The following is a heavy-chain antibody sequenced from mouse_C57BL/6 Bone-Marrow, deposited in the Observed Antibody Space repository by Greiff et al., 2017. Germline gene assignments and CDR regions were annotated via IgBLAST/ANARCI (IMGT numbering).Heavy chain of an antibody. CDR2: IDPSDSYT. Sequence: QVQLKQPGAELVRPGTSVKLSCKASGYTFTSYWMHWVKQRPGQGLEWIGVIDPSDSYTNYNQKFKGKATLTVDTSSSTAYMQLSRLTSEDSAVYYCARILGYAMDYWGQGTSVTVSS. CDR3: ARILGYAMDY. J-gene: IGHJ4*01. V-gene: IGHV1-59*01. D-gene: IGHD3-1*01. CDR1: GYTFTSYW.